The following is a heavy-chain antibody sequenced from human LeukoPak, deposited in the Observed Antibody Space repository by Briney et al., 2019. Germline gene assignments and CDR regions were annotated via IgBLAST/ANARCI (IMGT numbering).Heavy chain of an antibody. CDR1: GYTFTSYG. Sequence: ASVKVSCKASGYTFTSYGISWVRQATGQGLEWMGWISAYNGNANYAQKLHGRVTMTTDTSTSTAYMELRSLRSDDTAVYYCARAYDFWSGPYYYYMDVWGKGTTVTVSS. CDR2: ISAYNGNA. J-gene: IGHJ6*03. D-gene: IGHD3-3*01. CDR3: ARAYDFWSGPYYYYMDV. V-gene: IGHV1-18*01.